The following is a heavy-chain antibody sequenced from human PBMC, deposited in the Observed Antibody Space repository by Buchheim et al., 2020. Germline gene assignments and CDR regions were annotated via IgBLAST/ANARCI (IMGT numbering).Heavy chain of an antibody. Sequence: EVQLVESGGGLVKPGGSLRLSCAASGFTFSSYSMNWVRQAPGKGLEWVSSISSSSSYTYYADSVKGRFTISRDNAKNSLYLQMNSLRAEDTAVYYCARDPSEYYDFWSGYYTHYYYYGMDVWGQGTT. CDR3: ARDPSEYYDFWSGYYTHYYYYGMDV. V-gene: IGHV3-21*01. J-gene: IGHJ6*02. CDR1: GFTFSSYS. D-gene: IGHD3-3*01. CDR2: ISSSSSYT.